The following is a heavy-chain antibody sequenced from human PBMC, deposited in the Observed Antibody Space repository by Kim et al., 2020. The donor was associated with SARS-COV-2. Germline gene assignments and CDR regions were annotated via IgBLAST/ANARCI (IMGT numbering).Heavy chain of an antibody. D-gene: IGHD6-13*01. J-gene: IGHJ5*02. CDR2: ISYDGSNK. CDR3: AKYQGSSWYACWFDP. Sequence: GGSLRLSCAASGFTFSSYGMHWVRQAPGKGLEWVAVISYDGSNKYYADSVKGRFTISRDNSKNTLYLQMNSLRAEDTAVYYCAKYQGSSWYACWFDPWGQVTLVTVSS. CDR1: GFTFSSYG. V-gene: IGHV3-30*18.